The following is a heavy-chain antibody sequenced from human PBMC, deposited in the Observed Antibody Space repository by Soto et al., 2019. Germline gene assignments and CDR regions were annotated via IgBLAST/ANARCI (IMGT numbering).Heavy chain of an antibody. CDR3: ARAGGYCSSTSCYALDY. CDR2: INHSGST. J-gene: IGHJ4*02. CDR1: GGSFSGYY. D-gene: IGHD2-2*01. V-gene: IGHV4-34*01. Sequence: SETLSLTCAVYGGSFSGYYWSWIRQPPGKGLEWIGEINHSGSTNYNPSLKSRVTISVDTSKNQVSLKLSSVTAADTAVYYCARAGGYCSSTSCYALDYWGQGTLVTVSS.